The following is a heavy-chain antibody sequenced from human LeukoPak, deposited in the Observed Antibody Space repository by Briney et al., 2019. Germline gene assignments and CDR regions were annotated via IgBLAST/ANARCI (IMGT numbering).Heavy chain of an antibody. CDR3: ALGQDYGDYIFDY. CDR1: GGTFSSYA. J-gene: IGHJ4*02. CDR2: IIPIFGTA. V-gene: IGHV1-69*05. D-gene: IGHD4-17*01. Sequence: SVKVSCKASGGTFSSYAISWVRQAPGQGLEWMGGIIPIFGTANYAQKFQGRVTMTRDTSNSTAYMELSRLRSDDTAVYYCALGQDYGDYIFDYWGQETLVTVSS.